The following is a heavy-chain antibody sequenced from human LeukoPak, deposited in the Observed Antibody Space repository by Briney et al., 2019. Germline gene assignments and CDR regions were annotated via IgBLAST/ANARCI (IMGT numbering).Heavy chain of an antibody. D-gene: IGHD4-23*01. V-gene: IGHV3-15*01. CDR2: IKSKTDGWTT. J-gene: IGHJ4*02. Sequence: GGSLRLSCAASGFTFSNAWMSWVRQAPGKGLEWVGRIKSKTDGWTTDYAAPVKGRVTISRDDSKNTLYLQMNSLKTEDTAVYYCTTVGGGNGQDWGQGTLVTVSS. CDR3: TTVGGGNGQD. CDR1: GFTFSNAW.